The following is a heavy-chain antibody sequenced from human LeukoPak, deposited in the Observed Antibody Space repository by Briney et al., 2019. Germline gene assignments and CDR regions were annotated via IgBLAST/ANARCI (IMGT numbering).Heavy chain of an antibody. Sequence: ASVKVSCKASGYTFTSYYMHWVRQAPGQGLEWMGWINPNSGGTNYAQKFQGRVTMTRDTSISTAYMELSRLRSDDTAVYYCARASRAYGSGSYTFDYWGQGTLVTVSS. D-gene: IGHD3-10*01. CDR3: ARASRAYGSGSYTFDY. J-gene: IGHJ4*02. CDR1: GYTFTSYY. V-gene: IGHV1-2*02. CDR2: INPNSGGT.